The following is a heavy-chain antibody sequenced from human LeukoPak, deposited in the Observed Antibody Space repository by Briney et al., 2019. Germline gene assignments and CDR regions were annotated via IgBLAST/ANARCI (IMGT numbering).Heavy chain of an antibody. V-gene: IGHV3-9*01. D-gene: IGHD3-22*01. CDR3: ARESNSGYYLSY. Sequence: GGSLRLSCAASGFTFDDYAMHWVRQAPGKGLEWVSGISWNSGTIAYADSVKGRFTISRDNSKDTLYLQMDSLRAEDTAVYYCARESNSGYYLSYWGQGTLVTVSS. CDR1: GFTFDDYA. J-gene: IGHJ4*02. CDR2: ISWNSGTI.